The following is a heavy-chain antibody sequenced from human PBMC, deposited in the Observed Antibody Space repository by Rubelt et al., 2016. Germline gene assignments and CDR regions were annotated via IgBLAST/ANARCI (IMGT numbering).Heavy chain of an antibody. V-gene: IGHV4-30-4*07. CDR2: IYYSGST. CDR3: ARVRNAFDI. J-gene: IGHJ3*02. CDR1: GGSISSGGYS. Sequence: QVQLQESGPGLVKPSQTLSLTCAVSGGSISSGGYSWSWIRQPPGKGLEWIGYIYYSGSTYYNPFLKSRVTISVETSKNQFSLKLSSVTAADTAVYYCARVRNAFDIWGQGTMVTVSS.